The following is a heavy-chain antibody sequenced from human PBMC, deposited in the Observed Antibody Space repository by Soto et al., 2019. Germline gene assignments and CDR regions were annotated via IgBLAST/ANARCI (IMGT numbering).Heavy chain of an antibody. CDR3: ARGPEVTNLLHSAFDI. J-gene: IGHJ3*02. Sequence: GGSLRLSCAASGFTFSSYSMNWVRQAPGKGLERVSYISSSSSTIYYADSVKGRFTISRDNAKNSLYLQMNSLRAEDTAVYYCARGPEVTNLLHSAFDIWGQGTMVTVSS. D-gene: IGHD4-17*01. CDR2: ISSSSSTI. CDR1: GFTFSSYS. V-gene: IGHV3-48*01.